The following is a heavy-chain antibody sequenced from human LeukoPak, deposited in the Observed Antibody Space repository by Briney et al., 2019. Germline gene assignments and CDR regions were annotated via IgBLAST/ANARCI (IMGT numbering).Heavy chain of an antibody. D-gene: IGHD2-2*01. CDR1: GYTLTELS. CDR3: ATSFKYERLVRGFDP. Sequence: GASVKVSCKVFGYTLTELSMHWVRQAPGKGLEWMGGFDPEDGETIYAQKFQGRVTMTEDTSTDTAYMELSSLRSEDTAVYYCATSFKYERLVRGFDPWGQGTLVTVSS. V-gene: IGHV1-24*01. J-gene: IGHJ5*02. CDR2: FDPEDGET.